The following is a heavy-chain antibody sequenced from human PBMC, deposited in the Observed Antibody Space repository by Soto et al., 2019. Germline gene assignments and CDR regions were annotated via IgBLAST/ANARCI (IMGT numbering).Heavy chain of an antibody. CDR2: ISGSGGST. CDR3: AKSDLSHDAFDI. Sequence: EVQLLESGGGLVQPGGSLRLSCAASGFTFSSYAMSWVRQAPGKGLECVSAISGSGGSTYYADSVKGRFTISRDNSKNTLYLQMNSLRAEDTAVYYCAKSDLSHDAFDIWGQGTMVTVSS. J-gene: IGHJ3*02. V-gene: IGHV3-23*01. CDR1: GFTFSSYA.